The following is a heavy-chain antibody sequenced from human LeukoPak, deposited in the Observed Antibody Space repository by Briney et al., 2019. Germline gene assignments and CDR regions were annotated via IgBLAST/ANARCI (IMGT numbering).Heavy chain of an antibody. J-gene: IGHJ4*02. Sequence: PGGSLRLSCAASGFTFSNYAMNWVRQAPGKGLEWVANIKQDGSEKYYVDSVKGRFTISRDNAKKSLYLQMNGLRAEDTAVYYCARDLYGPFDYWGQGTLVTVSS. CDR3: ARDLYGPFDY. CDR1: GFTFSNYA. CDR2: IKQDGSEK. V-gene: IGHV3-7*01. D-gene: IGHD2/OR15-2a*01.